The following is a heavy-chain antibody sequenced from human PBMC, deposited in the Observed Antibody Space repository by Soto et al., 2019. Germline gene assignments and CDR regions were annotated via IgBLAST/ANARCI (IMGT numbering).Heavy chain of an antibody. Sequence: EVRLLESGGGLVQPGGSLGLSCAASGFTFSGYAMNWVRQAPGKGLAWVSTITGEGDTYYADSVKGRFTISRDNSKNPLYLKMTTLRADDTALYYCVREGVGFWIGYYSTRTPLLDFWGQGTLVTVSS. J-gene: IGHJ4*02. D-gene: IGHD3-3*01. CDR1: GFTFSGYA. V-gene: IGHV3-23*01. CDR2: ITGEGDT. CDR3: VREGVGFWIGYYSTRTPLLDF.